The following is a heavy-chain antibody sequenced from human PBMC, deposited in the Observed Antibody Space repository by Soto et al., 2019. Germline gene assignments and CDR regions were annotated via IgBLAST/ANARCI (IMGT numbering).Heavy chain of an antibody. V-gene: IGHV3-23*01. J-gene: IGHJ6*02. CDR3: ARIMTTAKHYWYGMDV. D-gene: IGHD4-17*01. CDR2: ISGSGDDT. CDR1: GFTFRNYH. Sequence: GGSLRLSCAAPGFTFRNYHMTWVRQAPGKGLEWVSAISGSGDDTYYADSVRGRFTISRDNFKNNLYLQMSSLRAEDTAVYYCARIMTTAKHYWYGMDVCGHGTTVTVSS.